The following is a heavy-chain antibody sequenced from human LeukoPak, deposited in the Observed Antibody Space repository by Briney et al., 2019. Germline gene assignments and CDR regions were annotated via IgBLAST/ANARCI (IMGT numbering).Heavy chain of an antibody. J-gene: IGHJ2*01. V-gene: IGHV7-4-1*02. D-gene: IGHD3-22*01. CDR3: ATTTKKYYYDSRSLGSFDL. Sequence: ASVKVSCKASGYTFTSYAMNWVLQAPGQGLEWMGWINTNTGNPTYAQGFTGRFVFSLDTSVSTAYLQISSLKAEDTAVYYCATTTKKYYYDSRSLGSFDLWGRGTLVTVPS. CDR1: GYTFTSYA. CDR2: INTNTGNP.